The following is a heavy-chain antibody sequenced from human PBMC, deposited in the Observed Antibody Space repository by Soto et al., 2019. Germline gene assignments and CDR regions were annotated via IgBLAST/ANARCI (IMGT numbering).Heavy chain of an antibody. CDR1: GFTFRVYS. CDR2: ITSDERTI. D-gene: IGHD6-19*01. Sequence: EVRLVESGGGLVQPGGSLGLSCSASGFTFRVYSMNWVRQAPGKGLEWVSYITSDERTIHYADSVKGRFTISRDNAKNSVYLQMTSLRDEDTAVYYCARSVEGHFDFWGQGILVTVSS. V-gene: IGHV3-48*02. J-gene: IGHJ4*01. CDR3: ARSVEGHFDF.